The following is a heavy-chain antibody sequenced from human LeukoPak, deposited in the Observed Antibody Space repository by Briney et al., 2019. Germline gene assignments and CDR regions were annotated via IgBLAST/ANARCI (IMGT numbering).Heavy chain of an antibody. CDR2: IYHSGST. J-gene: IGHJ4*02. CDR1: GYSISSGYY. CDR3: ALRFLEWLLPPGYFDY. Sequence: ETLSLTCAVSGYSISSGYYWGWIRQPPGKGLEWIGSIYHSGSTYYNPSLKSRVTISVDTSKNQFSLKLSSVTAADTAVYYCALRFLEWLLPPGYFDYWGQGTLVTVSS. V-gene: IGHV4-38-2*01. D-gene: IGHD3-3*01.